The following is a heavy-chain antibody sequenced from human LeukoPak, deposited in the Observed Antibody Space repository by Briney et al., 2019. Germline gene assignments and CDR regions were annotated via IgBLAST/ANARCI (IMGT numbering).Heavy chain of an antibody. CDR3: ARGGNSGLPWWHYFDY. J-gene: IGHJ4*02. Sequence: ASVKVSCKASGYTFTSYSMNWVRQAPGQGLEYMGWINANTGNPTYAQGFTGRFVFSLDTSVSTAYLQISSLKAEDTAVYYCARGGNSGLPWWHYFDYWGQGTLVTVSS. V-gene: IGHV7-4-1*02. D-gene: IGHD4-23*01. CDR2: INANTGNP. CDR1: GYTFTSYS.